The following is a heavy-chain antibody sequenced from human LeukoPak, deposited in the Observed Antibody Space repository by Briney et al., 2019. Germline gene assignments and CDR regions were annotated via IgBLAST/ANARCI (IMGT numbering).Heavy chain of an antibody. CDR3: ARGVAGIDSSPDY. J-gene: IGHJ4*02. Sequence: GGSLRLSCAASGFTVSSNYMSWVRQAPGKGLEWVSVIYSGGSTYYADSVKGRFTISRDNSKNTLYLQMNSLRAEDTAVYYCARGVAGIDSSPDYWGQGTLVTVSS. CDR1: GFTVSSNY. D-gene: IGHD6-19*01. CDR2: IYSGGST. V-gene: IGHV3-53*01.